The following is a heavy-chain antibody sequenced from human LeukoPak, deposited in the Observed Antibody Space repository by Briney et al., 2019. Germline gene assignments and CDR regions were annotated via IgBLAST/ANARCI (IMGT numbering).Heavy chain of an antibody. Sequence: GGSLRLSCAASGFTFSSYCMSWVRQAPGKGLEWVAIIKNDGSDRYYVDSVKGRFIISRDNAKKSLYLPMNSLRAEDTAEYYCARAAGYCSSTSCYYFDYWGQGTPVTVSS. CDR1: GFTFSSYC. D-gene: IGHD2-2*01. CDR2: IKNDGSDR. CDR3: ARAAGYCSSTSCYYFDY. J-gene: IGHJ4*02. V-gene: IGHV3-7*01.